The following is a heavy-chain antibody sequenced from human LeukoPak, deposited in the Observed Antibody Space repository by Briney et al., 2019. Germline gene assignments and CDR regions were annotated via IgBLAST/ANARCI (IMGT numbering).Heavy chain of an antibody. J-gene: IGHJ4*02. CDR3: ARDSYFHDRSGYYRSRGDPSYYFDS. V-gene: IGHV3-30-3*01. Sequence: GGSLRLSCVASGFMFGNHAMHWVRQAPGKGLEWVAVIWYDENNQHYADSVKGRFTISRDNSENTLYLQMSSLRPDDTAVYYCARDSYFHDRSGYYRSRGDPSYYFDSWGQGTLVTVSP. CDR1: GFMFGNHA. D-gene: IGHD3-22*01. CDR2: IWYDENNQ.